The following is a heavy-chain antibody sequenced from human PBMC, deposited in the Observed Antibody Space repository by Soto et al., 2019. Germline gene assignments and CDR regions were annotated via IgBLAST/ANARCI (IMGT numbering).Heavy chain of an antibody. CDR3: ARQARGATYSDFDY. CDR2: IYYSGTT. D-gene: IGHD1-26*01. Sequence: SETLSLTCTVSGGSISSSAYYWGWIRQPPGKGLEWIGSIYYSGTTFYVPSLKSRPFMSVDTSKNQFSLRLRSVTATDTAVYYCARQARGATYSDFDYWGQGTLVTVSS. V-gene: IGHV4-39*01. CDR1: GGSISSSAYY. J-gene: IGHJ4*02.